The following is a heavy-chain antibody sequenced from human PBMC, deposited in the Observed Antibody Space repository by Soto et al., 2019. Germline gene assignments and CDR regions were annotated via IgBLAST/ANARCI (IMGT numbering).Heavy chain of an antibody. D-gene: IGHD1-26*01. CDR1: GFTFDDYG. Sequence: GRSLRLSCAASGFTFDDYGMSWVRQAPGKGLEWVSGINWNGGSTGYADSVKGRFTISRDNAKNSLYLQMNSLRAEDTALYYCARVTLLLQKYDYWGQGTLVTVSS. V-gene: IGHV3-20*04. CDR2: INWNGGST. J-gene: IGHJ4*02. CDR3: ARVTLLLQKYDY.